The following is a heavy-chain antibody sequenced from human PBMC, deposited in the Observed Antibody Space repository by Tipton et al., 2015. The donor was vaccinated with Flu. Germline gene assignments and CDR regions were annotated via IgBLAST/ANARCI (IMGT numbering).Heavy chain of an antibody. D-gene: IGHD3-10*01. CDR2: IIAIFGTT. J-gene: IGHJ4*02. Sequence: QLVQSGAEVKKPGSSVKVSCKASGGIFRNFAISWVRQAPGQGPEWMGGIIAIFGTTYYAQKFQGRVTITADESTTTVYMEMSSLRSEDTAVYYCARGPPHVYGSGSSYFEFWGQGTLVTVSS. CDR1: GGIFRNFA. CDR3: ARGPPHVYGSGSSYFEF. V-gene: IGHV1-69*01.